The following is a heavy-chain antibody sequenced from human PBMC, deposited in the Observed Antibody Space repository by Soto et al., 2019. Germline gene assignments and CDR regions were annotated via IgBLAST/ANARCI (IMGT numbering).Heavy chain of an antibody. D-gene: IGHD6-19*01. V-gene: IGHV4-39*01. Sequence: PSETLSLTCTVSGGSISGSLYYWGWIRQSPEKGLEWIGGIYYSGSTYYNPSLASRVTISVDTSKNQFSLKLSSVTAADTAIYYCAKPASGNYRFDSWGRGTLATVSS. CDR2: IYYSGST. CDR1: GGSISGSLYY. CDR3: AKPASGNYRFDS. J-gene: IGHJ4*02.